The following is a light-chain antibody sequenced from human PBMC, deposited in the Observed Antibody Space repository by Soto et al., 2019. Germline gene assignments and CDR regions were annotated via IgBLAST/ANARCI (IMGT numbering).Light chain of an antibody. V-gene: IGLV2-14*01. CDR3: SSYTSSNTLVV. J-gene: IGLJ2*01. CDR1: SSDVGAYNY. CDR2: DVR. Sequence: HSALTQPASVSGSPGQSITISCTGTSSDVGAYNYVSWYQQHPGKAPKLMIYDVRNRPSGVSNRFSGSKSGNTASLTISGLRAEDEADYYCSSYTSSNTLVVFGGGTKLTVL.